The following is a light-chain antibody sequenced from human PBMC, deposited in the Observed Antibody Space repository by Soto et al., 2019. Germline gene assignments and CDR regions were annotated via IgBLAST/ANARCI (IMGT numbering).Light chain of an antibody. CDR1: SSDVGAYKY. CDR2: EVT. CDR3: TSYVGNDIWV. V-gene: IGLV2-8*01. Sequence: QSVLTQPPSASGSPGQSVTISCTGTSSDVGAYKYVSWYQQYPGKAPKLMIYEVTKRPSGVPDRFSGSKSGNTASVTVSGLQAEDEADYYCTSYVGNDIWVFGGGTKVTVL. J-gene: IGLJ3*02.